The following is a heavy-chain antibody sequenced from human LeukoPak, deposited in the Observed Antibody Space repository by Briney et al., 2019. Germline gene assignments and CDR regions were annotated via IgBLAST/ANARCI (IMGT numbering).Heavy chain of an antibody. D-gene: IGHD3-10*02. CDR1: GFAFSSYG. CDR3: ARGDYYVYPISRWAFDP. V-gene: IGHV3-30*03. CDR2: ISYDGSNK. J-gene: IGHJ5*02. Sequence: PGGSLRLSCAASGFAFSSYGMHWVRQAPGKGLEWVAVISYDGSNKYYADSVKGRFTISRDNSKNTLYLQMNSLRPEDTAVYYCARGDYYVYPISRWAFDPWGQGTLVTVSS.